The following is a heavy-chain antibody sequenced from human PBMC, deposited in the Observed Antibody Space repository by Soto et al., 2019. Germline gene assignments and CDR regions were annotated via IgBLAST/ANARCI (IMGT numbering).Heavy chain of an antibody. CDR1: GYTFTGYF. CDR2: IHPNSGGI. Sequence: QVQLVQSGAEVKKPGASVKVSCKASGYTFTGYFMHWVRQAPGQGLEWMGWIHPNSGGINYAQKFQGWVTMTRDTSISTAYMELSRLRSDDTAVYYCARVASNYYARSGYYFDNWGQGTLVTVSS. J-gene: IGHJ4*02. V-gene: IGHV1-2*04. D-gene: IGHD3-22*01. CDR3: ARVASNYYARSGYYFDN.